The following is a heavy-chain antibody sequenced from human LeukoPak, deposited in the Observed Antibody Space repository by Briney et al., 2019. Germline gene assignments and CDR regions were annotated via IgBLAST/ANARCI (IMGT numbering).Heavy chain of an antibody. CDR2: INHSGST. V-gene: IGHV4-34*01. Sequence: SETLSLTCAVYGGSFSGYYWSWIRQPPGKGLEWIGEINHSGSTNYSPSLKSRVTISVDTSKNQFSLKLSSVTAADTAVYYCARGHGDSSSSWGQGTLVTVSS. CDR1: GGSFSGYY. D-gene: IGHD6-6*01. CDR3: ARGHGDSSSS. J-gene: IGHJ5*02.